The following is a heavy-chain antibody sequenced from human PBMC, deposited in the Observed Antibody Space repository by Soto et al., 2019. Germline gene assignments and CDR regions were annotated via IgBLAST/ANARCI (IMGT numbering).Heavy chain of an antibody. CDR2: MNPNSGNT. CDR1: GYTFTSYD. CDR3: ARGGTFSRFLEWTPRGLDP. Sequence: QVQLVQSGAEVKKPGASVKVSCKASGYTFTSYDINWVRQATGQGLEWMGWMNPNSGNTGYAQKFQGRVTMTRNTSISTAYMELSSLRSEDTAVYYCARGGTFSRFLEWTPRGLDPWGQGTLVTVSS. J-gene: IGHJ5*02. D-gene: IGHD3-3*01. V-gene: IGHV1-8*01.